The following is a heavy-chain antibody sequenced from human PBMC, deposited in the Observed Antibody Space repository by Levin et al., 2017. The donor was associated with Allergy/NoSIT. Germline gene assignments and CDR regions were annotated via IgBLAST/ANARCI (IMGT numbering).Heavy chain of an antibody. CDR1: GYTFTSYD. V-gene: IGHV1-8*01. J-gene: IGHJ6*02. CDR3: ARAVTMVRGSHYYYYYGMDG. Sequence: GASVKVSCKASGYTFTSYDINWVRQATGQGLEWMGWMNPNSGNTGYAQKFQGRVTMTRNTSISTAYMELSSLRSEDTAVYYCARAVTMVRGSHYYYYYGMDGWGQGTTVTVSS. CDR2: MNPNSGNT. D-gene: IGHD3-10*01.